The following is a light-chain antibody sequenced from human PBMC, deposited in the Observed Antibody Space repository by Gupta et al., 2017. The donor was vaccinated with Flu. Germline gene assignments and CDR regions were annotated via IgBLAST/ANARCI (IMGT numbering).Light chain of an antibody. J-gene: IGLJ3*02. Sequence: QSALTQPASVSGSHGQSITIPCPGTSSDVGGYNYVSWYQQHPGKAPKLMIYEVSNRPSGVSNRFSGSKSGNTASLTISGLQSEDEADYYCSSYTSSSTLGFGGGTKLTVL. CDR1: SSDVGGYNY. CDR2: EVS. CDR3: SSYTSSSTLG. V-gene: IGLV2-14*01.